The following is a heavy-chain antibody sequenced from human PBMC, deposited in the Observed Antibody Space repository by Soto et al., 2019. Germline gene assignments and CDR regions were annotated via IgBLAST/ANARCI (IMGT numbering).Heavy chain of an antibody. CDR2: ISTTSNTL. J-gene: IGHJ4*02. Sequence: GGPLRLSCAAPVFTFSDYFMSSSSQAPGKGLEWVSYISTTSNTLYHADSVKGRFTISKDNAENSLYLQMNSLSAEDTAIYYCARRSYFDYWGQGTLVTVSS. V-gene: IGHV3-11*01. D-gene: IGHD3-10*01. CDR3: ARRSYFDY. CDR1: VFTFSDYF.